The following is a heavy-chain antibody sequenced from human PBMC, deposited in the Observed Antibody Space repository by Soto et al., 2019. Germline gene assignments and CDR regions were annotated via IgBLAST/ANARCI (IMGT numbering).Heavy chain of an antibody. J-gene: IGHJ3*02. D-gene: IGHD2-2*01. CDR3: TFSPGAIVVVPAAILEDAFDI. V-gene: IGHV1-3*01. CDR2: INAGNGNT. CDR1: GYTFTSYA. Sequence: ASVKVSCKASGYTFTSYAMHWVRQAPGQRLEWMGWINAGNGNTKYSQKFQGRVTITSDTSASTAYMELSSLRSDDTAVYYGTFSPGAIVVVPAAILEDAFDIWGQGTMVTVSS.